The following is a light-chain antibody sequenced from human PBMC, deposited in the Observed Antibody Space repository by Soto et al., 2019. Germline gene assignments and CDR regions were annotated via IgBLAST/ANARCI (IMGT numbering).Light chain of an antibody. CDR1: SSDVGGFNY. CDR3: SSYTSSSSGV. V-gene: IGLV2-14*01. CDR2: EVR. Sequence: QAVVTQPASVSGSPGQSITISCTGTSSDVGGFNYVSWYQQHPGKTPKLLIYEVRNRPSGVSNRFSGSKSGNMASLTILGLQAEDEADYYCSSYTSSSSGVFGTGTKLTVL. J-gene: IGLJ1*01.